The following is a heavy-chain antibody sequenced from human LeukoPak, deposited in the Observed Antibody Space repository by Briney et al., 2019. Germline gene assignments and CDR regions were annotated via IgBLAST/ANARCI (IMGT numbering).Heavy chain of an antibody. Sequence: PSQTMSLTSAVYGGSFSGYYWSWIRQPPGKGLEWIGEINHSGSTNYNPSLKSRVTISVDTSKNQFSLKLSSVTAADTAVYYCARKLDTAMVTDYYYYGMDVWGQGTTVTVSS. J-gene: IGHJ6*02. CDR3: ARKLDTAMVTDYYYYGMDV. CDR1: GGSFSGYY. CDR2: INHSGST. D-gene: IGHD5-18*01. V-gene: IGHV4-34*01.